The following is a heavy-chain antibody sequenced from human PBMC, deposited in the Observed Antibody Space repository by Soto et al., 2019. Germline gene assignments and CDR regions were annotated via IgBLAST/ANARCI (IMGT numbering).Heavy chain of an antibody. CDR3: ARFYYDSSGYLPSPYYYYYGMDV. Sequence: PGGSLRLSCAASGFTFSSYWMSWVRQAPGKGLEWVANIKQDGSEKYYVDSVKGRFTISRDNAKNSLYLQMNSLRAEDPAVYYCARFYYDSSGYLPSPYYYYYGMDVWGQGTTVTVSS. J-gene: IGHJ6*02. V-gene: IGHV3-7*04. CDR1: GFTFSSYW. CDR2: IKQDGSEK. D-gene: IGHD3-22*01.